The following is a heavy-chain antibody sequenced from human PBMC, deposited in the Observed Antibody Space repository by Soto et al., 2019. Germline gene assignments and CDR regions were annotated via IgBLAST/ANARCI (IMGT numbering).Heavy chain of an antibody. CDR2: IKPSGSI. CDR1: GGSFSGYH. J-gene: IGHJ4*02. Sequence: VQLQQWGAGLLKPSETLSLTCAVYGGSFSGYHWSWFRQPPGKGLEWIGEIKPSGSINYNPSLKSRVTTPVDPSTHQFSLNLSSVTAADTAVYYCATFVGATTVTRGSPRDYWGQGTLVTVSS. V-gene: IGHV4-34*01. D-gene: IGHD3-10*01. CDR3: ATFVGATTVTRGSPRDY.